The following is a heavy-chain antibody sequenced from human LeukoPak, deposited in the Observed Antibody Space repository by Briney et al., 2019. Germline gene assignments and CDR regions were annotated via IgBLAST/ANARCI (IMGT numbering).Heavy chain of an antibody. CDR3: ARASMISARLSSYYFDY. D-gene: IGHD6-6*01. CDR2: INPNSGGT. J-gene: IGHJ4*02. CDR1: GYTFTGYY. Sequence: ASVKVSCKASGYTFTGYYMHWVRQAPGRGLEWMGRINPNSGGTNYAQKFQGRVTMTRDTSISTAYTELSRLRSDDTAVYYCARASMISARLSSYYFDYWGQGTLVTVSS. V-gene: IGHV1-2*06.